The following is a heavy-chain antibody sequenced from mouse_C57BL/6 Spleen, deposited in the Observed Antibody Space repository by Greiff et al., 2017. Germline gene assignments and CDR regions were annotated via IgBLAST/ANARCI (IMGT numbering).Heavy chain of an antibody. D-gene: IGHD4-1*01. J-gene: IGHJ3*01. CDR3: ARGEVRTGGFAY. CDR2: ISYSGST. V-gene: IGHV3-1*01. CDR1: GYSITSGYD. Sequence: EVQLQESGPGMVKPSQSLSLTCTVTGYSITSGYDWHWIRHFPGNKLEWMGYISYSGSTNYNPSLKSRISITHDTSKNHFFLKLNSVTTEDTATYYCARGEVRTGGFAYWGQGTLVTVSA.